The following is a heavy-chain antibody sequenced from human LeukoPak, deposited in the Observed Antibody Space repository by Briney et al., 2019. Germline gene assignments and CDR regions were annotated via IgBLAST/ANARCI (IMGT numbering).Heavy chain of an antibody. CDR2: IIDSGGTI. J-gene: IGHJ5*01. Sequence: PGGSLRLSCAASGFTFIITAMSWGRQTPGKGVEWRSYIIDSGGTIYYTDSVEGRLTISRAKAKNSLYLHMNRLRVEDTAVYYCARGYGSRWFYSWGQGTLVTVSS. D-gene: IGHD6-13*01. CDR3: ARGYGSRWFYS. CDR1: GFTFIITA. V-gene: IGHV3-48*01.